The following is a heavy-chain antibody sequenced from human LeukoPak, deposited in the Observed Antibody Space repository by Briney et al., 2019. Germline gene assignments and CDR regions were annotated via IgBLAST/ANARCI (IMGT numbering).Heavy chain of an antibody. D-gene: IGHD2-15*01. CDR3: ARVVVDAFDI. CDR1: GFTFSNAY. Sequence: LRLSCAASGFTFSNAYMNWVRQAPGKGLEWIGYIYYSGSTYYNPSLKSRVTISVDTSKNQFSLKLSSVTAADTAVYYCARVVVDAFDIWGQGTMVTVSS. CDR2: IYYSGST. V-gene: IGHV4-30-4*08. J-gene: IGHJ3*02.